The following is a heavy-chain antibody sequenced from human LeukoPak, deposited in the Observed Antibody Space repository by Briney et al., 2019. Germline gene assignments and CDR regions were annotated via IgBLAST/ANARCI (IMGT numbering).Heavy chain of an antibody. D-gene: IGHD2-15*01. J-gene: IGHJ4*02. CDR2: INPSGGST. CDR1: GYTFTSYY. Sequence: ASVKVSCKASGYTFTSYYMHWVRQAPGQGLEWMGIINPSGGSTSYAQKLQGRVTMTRDTSTSTVYMELSSLRSEDTAVYYCARDRYCSGGSCYSDIDYWGQGTLVTVSS. V-gene: IGHV1-46*04. CDR3: ARDRYCSGGSCYSDIDY.